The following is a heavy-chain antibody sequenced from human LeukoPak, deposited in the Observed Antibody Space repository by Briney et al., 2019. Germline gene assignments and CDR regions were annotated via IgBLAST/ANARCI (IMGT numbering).Heavy chain of an antibody. CDR1: GYTLTSYG. CDR2: ISAYNGNT. CDR3: ARASGYSSGRASDY. Sequence: ASVKVSCKASGYTLTSYGISWVRQAPGQGLEWMGWISAYNGNTNYAQKLQGRVSMTTDTSTSTAYMELRSLRSDDTAVYYCARASGYSSGRASDYWGQGTLVTVSS. J-gene: IGHJ4*02. D-gene: IGHD6-19*01. V-gene: IGHV1-18*01.